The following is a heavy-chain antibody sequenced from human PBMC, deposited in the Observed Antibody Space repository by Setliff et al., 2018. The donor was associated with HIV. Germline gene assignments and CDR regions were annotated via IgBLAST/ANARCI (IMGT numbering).Heavy chain of an antibody. J-gene: IGHJ6*03. D-gene: IGHD4-17*01. CDR3: TREVVTTSLGNYYYMDV. V-gene: IGHV3-49*04. Sequence: PGGSLRLSCVASGFTFSNSWMNWVRQAPGKGPEWVAFIRSKRYGGTPEYAASVKGRFTISRDDSKSIAYLQMNSLETDDTAVYYCTREVVTTSLGNYYYMDVWGKGTTVTVSS. CDR2: IRSKRYGGTP. CDR1: GFTFSNSW.